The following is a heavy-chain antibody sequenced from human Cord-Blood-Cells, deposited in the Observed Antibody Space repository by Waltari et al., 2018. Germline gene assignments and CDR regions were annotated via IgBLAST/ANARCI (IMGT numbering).Heavy chain of an antibody. J-gene: IGHJ4*02. V-gene: IGHV4-39*01. CDR2: IYYSGST. CDR1: GGSIRSSSYY. Sequence: HLQLQASAPGPVTPSETLSITCPVPGGSIRSSSYYQGGPRQPPGKGLEWIGSIYYSGSTYYNPSLKSRVTISVDTSKNQFSLKLSSVTAAATSVYYCARRRGSIAALDYWGQGTLVTVSS. CDR3: ARRRGSIAALDY. D-gene: IGHD6-6*01.